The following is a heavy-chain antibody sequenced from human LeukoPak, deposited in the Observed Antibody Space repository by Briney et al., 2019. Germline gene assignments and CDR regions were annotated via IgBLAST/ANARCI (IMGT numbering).Heavy chain of an antibody. CDR1: GGSMRNYY. D-gene: IGHD3-16*01. Sequence: SETLSPTCTVSGGSMRNYYWSWIRQPPGKGLEWIGYISGSGSTDYNPSLKSRVTISIDTSKNQFSLGLSSVTAADTAVYYCARPAVTLMIPFEFWGQGTLVTVSS. V-gene: IGHV4-59*01. J-gene: IGHJ4*02. CDR2: ISGSGST. CDR3: ARPAVTLMIPFEF.